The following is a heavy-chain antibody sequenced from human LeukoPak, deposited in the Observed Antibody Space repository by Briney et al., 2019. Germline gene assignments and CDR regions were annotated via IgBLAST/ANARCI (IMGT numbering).Heavy chain of an antibody. J-gene: IGHJ4*02. CDR2: PSGGST. Sequence: PSGGSTSYAQKFQRRVTMTRDTSTRTVYMEVRSLRYEDTSVYYCASSSFRDGYNSEGTVLDYWGQGTLVTVSS. CDR3: ASSSFRDGYNSEGTVLDY. V-gene: IGHV1-46*01. D-gene: IGHD5-12*01.